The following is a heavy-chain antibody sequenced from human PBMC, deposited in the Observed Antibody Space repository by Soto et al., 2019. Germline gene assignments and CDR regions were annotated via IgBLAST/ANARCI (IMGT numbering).Heavy chain of an antibody. CDR3: ARRGSGSYSDY. D-gene: IGHD3-10*01. J-gene: IGHJ4*02. Sequence: SETLSLTCXVSGGSINSYYWNWIRQPPGKGLEWIGYIYYSGSTNYNPSLKSRVTISVDTPKNQFSLKLSSVTAADTAVYYCARRGSGSYSDYWGQGTLVTVSS. CDR1: GGSINSYY. CDR2: IYYSGST. V-gene: IGHV4-59*08.